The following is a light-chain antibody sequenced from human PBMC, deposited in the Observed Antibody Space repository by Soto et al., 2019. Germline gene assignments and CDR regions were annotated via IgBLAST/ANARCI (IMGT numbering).Light chain of an antibody. Sequence: QSVLTQPPSVSAAPGQKVSISCSGGSSNIGNNYVSWYHQFPGTAPKLLIYENNQRASGIPDRFSGSKSGTSATLDITGPQTGDEATYFCATWDSSLNAVFGGGTKVTVL. V-gene: IGLV1-51*01. CDR1: SSNIGNNY. CDR3: ATWDSSLNAV. J-gene: IGLJ2*01. CDR2: ENN.